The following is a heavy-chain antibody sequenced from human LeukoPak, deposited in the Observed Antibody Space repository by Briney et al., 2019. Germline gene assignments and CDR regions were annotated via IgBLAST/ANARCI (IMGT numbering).Heavy chain of an antibody. CDR1: GGTFSSYA. Sequence: ASAKVSCKASGGTFSSYAISWVRQAPGQGLEWMGGIIPIFGTANYAQKFQGRVTITADESTSTAYMELSSLRSEDTAVYYCASSEIRDYDFWSGYYSVDYWGQGTLVTVSS. CDR3: ASSEIRDYDFWSGYYSVDY. CDR2: IIPIFGTA. D-gene: IGHD3-3*01. V-gene: IGHV1-69*13. J-gene: IGHJ4*02.